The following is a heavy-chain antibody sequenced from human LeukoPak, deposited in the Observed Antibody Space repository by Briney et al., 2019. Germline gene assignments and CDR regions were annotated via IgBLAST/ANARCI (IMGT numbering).Heavy chain of an antibody. V-gene: IGHV1-18*04. D-gene: IGHD2-2*01. CDR3: AREGGTQLPLPTTWFDP. Sequence: ASVKVSCKASGYTFTSYGISGVRQAPGLGLEWMGWISAYNGNTNYAQKLQGRVTMTTDTSTSTAYMELRSLRSDDTSVYYCAREGGTQLPLPTTWFDPWGQGTLVTVSS. CDR2: ISAYNGNT. J-gene: IGHJ5*02. CDR1: GYTFTSYG.